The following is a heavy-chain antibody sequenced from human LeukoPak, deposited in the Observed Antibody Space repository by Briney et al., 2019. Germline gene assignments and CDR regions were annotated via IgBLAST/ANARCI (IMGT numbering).Heavy chain of an antibody. V-gene: IGHV4-34*01. Sequence: PSETLSLTCAVYGESFNGYSWSWIRQSPGQGLEWIGEINHIGGTNYNPSLESRVTISADTSKNQFSLNLTSVTVADTAVYYCARLVDYEPSFDYWGQGTLVTVSS. D-gene: IGHD4-17*01. CDR2: INHIGGT. CDR3: ARLVDYEPSFDY. J-gene: IGHJ4*02. CDR1: GESFNGYS.